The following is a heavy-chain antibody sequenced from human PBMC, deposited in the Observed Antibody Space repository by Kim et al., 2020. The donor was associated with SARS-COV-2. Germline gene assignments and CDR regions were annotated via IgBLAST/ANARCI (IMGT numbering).Heavy chain of an antibody. J-gene: IGHJ5*02. Sequence: SETLSLTCTVSGGSISSYYWSWIRQPAGKGLEWIGRIYTSGSTNYNPSLKSRVTMSVDTSKNQFSLKLSSVTAADTAVYYCARVPFYPEGNWFDPWGQGTLVTVSS. CDR3: ARVPFYPEGNWFDP. CDR2: IYTSGST. CDR1: GGSISSYY. V-gene: IGHV4-4*07.